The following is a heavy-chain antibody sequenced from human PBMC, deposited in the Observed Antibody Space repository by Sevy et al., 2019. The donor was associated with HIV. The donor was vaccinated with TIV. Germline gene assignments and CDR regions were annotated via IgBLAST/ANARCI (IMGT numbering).Heavy chain of an antibody. D-gene: IGHD5-18*01. Sequence: GGSLRLSCAASGFTFSSYAMHWVRQAPGKGLEWVAVISYDGSNKNYAKSVKGRLTISRYNSKNALYLKMNSMRAEDTAVYYCARIGTGNTYGTPPWYWGQGTLVTVSS. CDR2: ISYDGSNK. CDR1: GFTFSSYA. V-gene: IGHV3-30-3*01. J-gene: IGHJ4*02. CDR3: ARIGTGNTYGTPPWY.